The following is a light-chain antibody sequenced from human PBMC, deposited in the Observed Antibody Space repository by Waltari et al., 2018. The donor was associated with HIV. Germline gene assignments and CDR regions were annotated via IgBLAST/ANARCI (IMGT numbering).Light chain of an antibody. CDR2: DAS. CDR1: QDISNN. Sequence: DIRLTQSPSSLSAPLAASVTMTCQATQDISNNLNWYQQKTGEAPKLLIYDASVLETGISSRFSGSGSATNFTLTITSPQPEDVATYFCQQYDDLPFTFGPGTKV. V-gene: IGKV1-33*01. CDR3: QQYDDLPFT. J-gene: IGKJ3*01.